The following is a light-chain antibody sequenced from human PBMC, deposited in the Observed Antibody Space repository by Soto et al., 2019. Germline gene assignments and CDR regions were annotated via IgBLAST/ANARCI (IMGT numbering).Light chain of an antibody. Sequence: HSVLTQPASVSGSPGQSITISCTGTSSDIGGYNYVSWYQQHPGKAPKLLISDVTNRPSGVSNRFSGSKSANTASLTISGLQAEDEAEYYCSSYKSSTTFVFGPGTKVTV. CDR3: SSYKSSTTFV. J-gene: IGLJ1*01. CDR2: DVT. V-gene: IGLV2-14*03. CDR1: SSDIGGYNY.